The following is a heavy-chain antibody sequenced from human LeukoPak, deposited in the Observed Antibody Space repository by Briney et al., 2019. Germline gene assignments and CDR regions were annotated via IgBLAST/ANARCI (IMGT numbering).Heavy chain of an antibody. CDR1: GFTVSSNY. Sequence: PGGSLRLSCAASGFTVSSNYMSWVRQAPGKGLEWVSIIYSGGSTFYADSVKGRFTISRDNSKNTLYLQMNTLRAEDTAVYYCAKDGMATLYYFDYWGQGSLVTVSS. V-gene: IGHV3-53*01. J-gene: IGHJ4*02. CDR2: IYSGGST. CDR3: AKDGMATLYYFDY. D-gene: IGHD5-24*01.